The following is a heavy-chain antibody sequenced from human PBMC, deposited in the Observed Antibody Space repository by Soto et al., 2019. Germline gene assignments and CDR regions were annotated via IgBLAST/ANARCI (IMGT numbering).Heavy chain of an antibody. CDR2: IYYSGST. Sequence: SETLSLTCTVSGGSISSYYWSWIRQPPGKGLEWIGYIYYSGSTNYNPSLKSRVTISVDTSKNEVSLKLTSVTAADTAVYFCARLGAYYQALDSWGQGTLVTVSS. CDR1: GGSISSYY. J-gene: IGHJ1*01. D-gene: IGHD3-22*01. V-gene: IGHV4-59*08. CDR3: ARLGAYYQALDS.